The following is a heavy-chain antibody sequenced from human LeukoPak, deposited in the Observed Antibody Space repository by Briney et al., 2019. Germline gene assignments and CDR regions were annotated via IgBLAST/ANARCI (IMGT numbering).Heavy chain of an antibody. J-gene: IGHJ4*02. CDR1: GFTFNNYA. V-gene: IGHV3-23*01. CDR3: ANGGSLDY. D-gene: IGHD3-16*01. CDR2: ISGSGGST. Sequence: PGGSLRLSCAASGFTFNNYAMTWVRQAPGKGLEWVSAISGSGGSTYYADSVKGRFTISRDNSRDTLYLQMNSLRAEDTAVYYCANGGSLDYWGQGTLVTVSS.